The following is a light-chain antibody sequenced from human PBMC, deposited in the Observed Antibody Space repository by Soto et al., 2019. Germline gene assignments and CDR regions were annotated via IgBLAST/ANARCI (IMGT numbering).Light chain of an antibody. J-gene: IGLJ1*01. Sequence: QSVLTEPASVSVSPGQSVTVSCTGTSGDVGAYKYVSWYQQHPGKAPKLMIYEVSNRPSGVSNRFSGSKSGNTASLTISGLQADDEADYYCNSYAGTITRFVFGTGTKVTVL. V-gene: IGLV2-14*01. CDR3: NSYAGTITRFV. CDR2: EVS. CDR1: SGDVGAYKY.